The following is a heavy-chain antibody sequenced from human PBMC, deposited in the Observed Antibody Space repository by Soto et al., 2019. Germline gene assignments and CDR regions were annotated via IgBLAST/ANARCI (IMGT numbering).Heavy chain of an antibody. CDR2: INGYNDNT. V-gene: IGHV1-18*04. CDR1: GYTFTNYG. J-gene: IGHJ1*01. D-gene: IGHD6-13*01. Sequence: QVQLVQSGAEVKRPGTSVKVSCKASGYTFTNYGISWVRQAPGQGPEWMGWINGYNDNTKYAKKFQGRVTMTTDTSTSIAYMEVRSLRSDDTAIYYCARGGSSWSTEYYQYWGQGTLVIVSS. CDR3: ARGGSSWSTEYYQY.